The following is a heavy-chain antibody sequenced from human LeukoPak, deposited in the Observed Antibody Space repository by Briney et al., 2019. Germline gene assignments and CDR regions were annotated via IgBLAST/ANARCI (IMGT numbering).Heavy chain of an antibody. V-gene: IGHV1-8*01. D-gene: IGHD6-6*01. CDR1: GYTFTSYD. J-gene: IGHJ6*03. Sequence: ASVKVSCKASGYTFTSYDINWVRQAPGQGLEWMGWMNPNSGNTGYAQKFQGRVTMTRNTSISTAYMELSSLRSEDTAVYYCARRPTQLGYYYYYMDVWGKGTTVTVSS. CDR2: MNPNSGNT. CDR3: ARRPTQLGYYYYYMDV.